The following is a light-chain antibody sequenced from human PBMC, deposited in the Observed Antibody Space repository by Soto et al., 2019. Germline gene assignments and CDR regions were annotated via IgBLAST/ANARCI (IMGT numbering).Light chain of an antibody. CDR3: HQYGGSPRT. V-gene: IGKV3-20*01. Sequence: ESVLTQAPGTLSLSPGERATLSCRASQSVSSSYLAWYQQKPGQAPRLLIYGASSRATGIPDRFSGSGSGTDFTLTISRLEPEDFAVYYCHQYGGSPRTLGQGTKVDIK. CDR1: QSVSSSY. CDR2: GAS. J-gene: IGKJ1*01.